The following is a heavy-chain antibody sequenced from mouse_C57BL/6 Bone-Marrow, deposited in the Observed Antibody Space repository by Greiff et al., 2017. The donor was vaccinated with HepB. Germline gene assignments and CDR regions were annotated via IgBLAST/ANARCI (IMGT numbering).Heavy chain of an antibody. D-gene: IGHD2-2*01. V-gene: IGHV3-6*01. Sequence: EVKLMESGPGLVKPSQSLSLTCSVTGYSITSGYYWNWIRQFPGNKLEWMGYISYDGSNNYNPSLKNRISITRDTSKNQFFLKLNSVTTEDTATYYCAIYGYDGYFDVWGTGTTVTVSS. CDR2: ISYDGSN. CDR3: AIYGYDGYFDV. CDR1: GYSITSGYY. J-gene: IGHJ1*03.